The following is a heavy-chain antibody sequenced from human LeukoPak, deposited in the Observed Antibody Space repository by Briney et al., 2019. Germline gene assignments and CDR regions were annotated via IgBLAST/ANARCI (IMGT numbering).Heavy chain of an antibody. Sequence: PGGSLRLSCAASGFTFSNAWMSWVRQAPGKGLEWVGRIKSKTDGGTTDYAAPVKGRFTISRDDSKNTLYLQMNSLKTEDTAVYFCTTDHRGATLDYWGQGTLVTVSS. D-gene: IGHD1-26*01. CDR1: GFTFSNAW. J-gene: IGHJ4*02. V-gene: IGHV3-15*01. CDR2: IKSKTDGGTT. CDR3: TTDHRGATLDY.